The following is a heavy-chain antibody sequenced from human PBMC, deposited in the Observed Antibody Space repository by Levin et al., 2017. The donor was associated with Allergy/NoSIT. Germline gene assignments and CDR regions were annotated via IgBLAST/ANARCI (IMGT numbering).Heavy chain of an antibody. V-gene: IGHV4-4*07. J-gene: IGHJ6*02. D-gene: IGHD2-2*02. CDR2: IYTSGST. Sequence: PSETLSLTCTVSGGSISSYYWSWIRQPAGKGLEWIGRIYTSGSTNYNPSLKSRVTMSVDTSKNQFSLKLSSVTAADTAVYYCARGGGYCSSTSCYSYYGMDVWGQGTTVTVSS. CDR3: ARGGGYCSSTSCYSYYGMDV. CDR1: GGSISSYY.